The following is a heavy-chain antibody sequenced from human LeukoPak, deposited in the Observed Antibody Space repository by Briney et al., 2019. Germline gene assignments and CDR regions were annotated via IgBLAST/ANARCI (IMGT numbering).Heavy chain of an antibody. CDR1: GFTFSTFA. V-gene: IGHV3-23*01. CDR2: IFPSGGEI. CDR3: ATYRQVLLPFES. J-gene: IGHJ4*02. Sequence: GGTLRLSCAASGFTFSTFAMIWVRQPPGKGLEWVSSIFPSGGEIHYADSVKGRFTIFRDNSKSTLTLQMNSLRAEDTAIYYCATYRQVLLPFESWGQGTLVTVSS. D-gene: IGHD2-8*02.